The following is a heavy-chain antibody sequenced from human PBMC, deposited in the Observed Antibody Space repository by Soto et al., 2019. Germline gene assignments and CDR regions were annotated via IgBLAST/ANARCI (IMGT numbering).Heavy chain of an antibody. CDR3: AIETVAGRDY. CDR2: MYASGST. D-gene: IGHD6-19*01. Sequence: QVQLQESGPGLVKSSGTLSLTCAVSGASITSSNWWSWVRQPPGKGLEGIGEMYASGSTNYNPSLKXXAXIXXDKSKNQLSLNLDSVTAADTALYYCAIETVAGRDYWGQGTLVTVSS. J-gene: IGHJ4*02. CDR1: GASITSSNW. V-gene: IGHV4-4*02.